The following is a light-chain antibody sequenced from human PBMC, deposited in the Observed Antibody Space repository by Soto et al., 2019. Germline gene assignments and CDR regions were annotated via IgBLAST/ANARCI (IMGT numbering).Light chain of an antibody. CDR2: DAS. J-gene: IGKJ4*01. V-gene: IGKV3-11*01. Sequence: IVLTQSPATLSLSPGERATLSCRASQSVSSYLAWYQQKPGQAPRLLIYDASNRATGIPARFSGSGSGTDFTLTISSLEPEDFAVYYCQQRSNWPRSAFGGGTKVEIK. CDR3: QQRSNWPRSA. CDR1: QSVSSY.